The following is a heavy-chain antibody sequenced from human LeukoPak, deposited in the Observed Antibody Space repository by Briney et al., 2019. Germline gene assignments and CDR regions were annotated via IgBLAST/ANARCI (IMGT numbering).Heavy chain of an antibody. J-gene: IGHJ6*03. Sequence: ASVKVSCKASGGTFSRYAISWVRQAPGQGLEWMGGIIPIFGTANYAQKFQGRVTITTDESTSTAYMELSSLRSEDTAVYYCARGPYEFWRDDYMDVWGKGTTVTVSS. V-gene: IGHV1-69*05. CDR3: ARGPYEFWRDDYMDV. CDR2: IIPIFGTA. D-gene: IGHD3-3*01. CDR1: GGTFSRYA.